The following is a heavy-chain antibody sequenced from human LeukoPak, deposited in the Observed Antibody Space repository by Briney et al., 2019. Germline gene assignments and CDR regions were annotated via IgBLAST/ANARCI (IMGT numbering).Heavy chain of an antibody. CDR3: ARGGDGYNCDY. D-gene: IGHD5-24*01. J-gene: IGHJ4*02. V-gene: IGHV3-30-3*01. Sequence: GGSLRLSCAASGFNFSSYAMHWVRQAPGKGLEWVAVISYDGSNKYYADSVKGRFTISRDNSKNTLYLQMNSLRAEDTAVYYCARGGDGYNCDYWGQGTLVTVSS. CDR2: ISYDGSNK. CDR1: GFNFSSYA.